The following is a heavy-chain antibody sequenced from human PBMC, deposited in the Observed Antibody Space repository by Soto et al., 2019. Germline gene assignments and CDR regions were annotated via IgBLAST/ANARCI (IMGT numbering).Heavy chain of an antibody. CDR2: IFYTGST. V-gene: IGHV4-39*01. D-gene: IGHD3-10*01. CDR1: GGSISSSAYY. CDR3: ARISNYYGSGSPRYYFDY. J-gene: IGHJ4*02. Sequence: QLQLQESGPGLVKPSETLSLTCTVSGGSISSSAYYWGWIRQPPGKGLEWIGNIFYTGSTYYNPSLKSRVIISVDTSKNQFSLKLSSVPAADTAVYYCARISNYYGSGSPRYYFDYWGQGTLVTVSS.